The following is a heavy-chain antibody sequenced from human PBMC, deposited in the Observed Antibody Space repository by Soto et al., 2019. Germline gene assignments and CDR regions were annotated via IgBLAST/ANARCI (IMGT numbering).Heavy chain of an antibody. Sequence: DVQLVESGGGLVQPGGSLRLSCAASGFTFSSCSMNWVRQAPGKGLEWVSYISGSSSTIYYADSVKGRFTISRDNARNSLYLQMNSLRDEDTAVYYCARDDSSGYYYVMSDYWGQGTLVTVSS. J-gene: IGHJ4*02. CDR3: ARDDSSGYYYVMSDY. V-gene: IGHV3-48*02. CDR2: ISGSSSTI. CDR1: GFTFSSCS. D-gene: IGHD3-22*01.